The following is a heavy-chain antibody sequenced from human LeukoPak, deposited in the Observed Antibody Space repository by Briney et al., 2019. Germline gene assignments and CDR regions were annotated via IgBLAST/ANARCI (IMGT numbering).Heavy chain of an antibody. CDR3: ARDRIVVVPAEGYFDY. CDR1: GFTFDDYG. CDR2: INWNGGST. J-gene: IGHJ4*02. D-gene: IGHD2-2*01. Sequence: GGSLRLSCAASGFTFDDYGMSWVRQVPGKGLEWVSGINWNGGSTGYADSVKGRFTISRDNAKNSLYLQMNSLRAEDTALYYCARDRIVVVPAEGYFDYWGQGTLVTVSS. V-gene: IGHV3-20*04.